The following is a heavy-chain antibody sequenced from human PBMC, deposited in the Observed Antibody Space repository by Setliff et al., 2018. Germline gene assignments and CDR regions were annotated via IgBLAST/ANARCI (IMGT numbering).Heavy chain of an antibody. D-gene: IGHD6-13*01. V-gene: IGHV4-30-4*02. CDR2: IYYSGST. CDR1: GGSISSGDYY. J-gene: IGHJ1*01. Sequence: PSETLSLTCTVSGGSISSGDYYWSWIRQPPGKGLEWIGYIYYSGSTYYNPSLKSRVTISRDNSKNTLYLQMNSLRAEDTAVYYCARDQQQQLRATFQHWGQGTLVTVSS. CDR3: ARDQQQQLRATFQH.